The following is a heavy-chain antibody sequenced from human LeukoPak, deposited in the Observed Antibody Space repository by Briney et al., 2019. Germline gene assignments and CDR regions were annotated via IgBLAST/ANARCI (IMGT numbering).Heavy chain of an antibody. J-gene: IGHJ4*02. CDR2: ISSSSGTI. Sequence: GGSLRLSCAASGFTFSDFIMNCVRQAPGKGLEWLSYISSSSGTIWYADSVKGRFTSSRDNAKNSLYLQMNSLRDGDTAVYYCATIRSSDGSLPSDYWGQGTLVTVSS. V-gene: IGHV3-48*02. CDR1: GFTFSDFI. CDR3: ATIRSSDGSLPSDY. D-gene: IGHD2-15*01.